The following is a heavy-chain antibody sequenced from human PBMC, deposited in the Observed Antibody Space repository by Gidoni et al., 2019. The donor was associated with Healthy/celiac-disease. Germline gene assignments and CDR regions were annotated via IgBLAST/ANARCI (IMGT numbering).Heavy chain of an antibody. Sequence: QVQLVESGGGVVQPGRSLRLSCAASGFTFSSYGMHWVRQATGKGLEWVAVISYDGSNKYYADSVKGRFTISRDNSKNTLYLQMNSLRAEDTAVYYCAKGDRGRCDYWGQGTLVTVSS. J-gene: IGHJ4*02. CDR2: ISYDGSNK. D-gene: IGHD4-17*01. CDR3: AKGDRGRCDY. V-gene: IGHV3-30*18. CDR1: GFTFSSYG.